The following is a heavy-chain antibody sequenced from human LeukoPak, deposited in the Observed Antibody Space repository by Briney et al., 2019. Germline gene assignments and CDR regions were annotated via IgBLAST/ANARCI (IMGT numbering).Heavy chain of an antibody. CDR2: VSGIDGNT. D-gene: IGHD3-10*01. Sequence: ASVKVSCKASGYKFTDYGVNWVRQAPGQGLEWMGWVSGIDGNTKYARNLQGRVTMTRDTSTGTAFMELRSLTSDDTAIYYCARPGSDRARGWGYFDSWGKGTLVTVSS. CDR1: GYKFTDYG. CDR3: ARPGSDRARGWGYFDS. V-gene: IGHV1-18*01. J-gene: IGHJ4*02.